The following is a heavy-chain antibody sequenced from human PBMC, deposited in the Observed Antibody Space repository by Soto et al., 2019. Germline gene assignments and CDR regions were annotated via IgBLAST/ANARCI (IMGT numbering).Heavy chain of an antibody. Sequence: QVQLQESGPGLVKPSETLSLTCTVSGGSISSYYWSWIRQPPGKGLEWIGYIYYSGSTNYNPSLKSRVTIAVDASKNQFSLKLSSVTAADTAVYYWARIDYGDNGDWFDPWGQGTLVTVSS. CDR1: GGSISSYY. CDR2: IYYSGST. J-gene: IGHJ5*02. D-gene: IGHD4-17*01. V-gene: IGHV4-59*08. CDR3: ARIDYGDNGDWFDP.